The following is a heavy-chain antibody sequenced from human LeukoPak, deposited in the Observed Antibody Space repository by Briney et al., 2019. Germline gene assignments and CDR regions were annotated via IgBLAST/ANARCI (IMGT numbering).Heavy chain of an antibody. CDR1: GYTFTSYY. CDR3: ARVSVMLSWLPKGYWFDP. D-gene: IGHD6-13*01. V-gene: IGHV1-2*06. Sequence: ASVKVSCKASGYTFTSYYMHWVRQAPGQGLEWMGRINPNSGGTNYAQKFQGRVTMTRDTSISTAYMELSRLRSDDTAVYYCARVSVMLSWLPKGYWFDPWGQGTLVTVSS. CDR2: INPNSGGT. J-gene: IGHJ5*02.